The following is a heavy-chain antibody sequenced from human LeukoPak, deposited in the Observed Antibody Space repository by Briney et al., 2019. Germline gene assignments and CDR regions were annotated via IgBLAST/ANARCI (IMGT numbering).Heavy chain of an antibody. CDR2: IYYSGST. J-gene: IGHJ5*02. CDR1: GGSISSSSYY. CDR3: ARHRYDFWSGYSNPNWFDP. V-gene: IGHV4-39*01. D-gene: IGHD3-3*01. Sequence: PSETLSLTCTVSGGSISSSSYYWGWIRQPPGKGLEWLGSIYYSGSTYYNPSLKSRVTISVDTSKNQFSLKLSSVTAADTAVYYCARHRYDFWSGYSNPNWFDPWGQGTLVTVSS.